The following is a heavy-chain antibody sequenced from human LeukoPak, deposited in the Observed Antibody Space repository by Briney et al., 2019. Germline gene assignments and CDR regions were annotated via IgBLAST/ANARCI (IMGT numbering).Heavy chain of an antibody. Sequence: QAGGSLRLSCAASGFTVHSNYMSWVRQAPGKGLEWVSVIDRSGVTHYADSVKGRFTISRDNSKNTLYLQMNSLRAEDTGVYYCARDRCSGGSCYLDYWGQGTLVTVSS. V-gene: IGHV3-53*01. D-gene: IGHD2-15*01. CDR3: ARDRCSGGSCYLDY. J-gene: IGHJ4*02. CDR2: IDRSGVT. CDR1: GFTVHSNY.